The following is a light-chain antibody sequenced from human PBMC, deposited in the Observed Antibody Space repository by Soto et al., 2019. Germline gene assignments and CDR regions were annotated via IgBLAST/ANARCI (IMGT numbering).Light chain of an antibody. CDR2: SDT. Sequence: SYELTQPPSVSVAPGKTASISGGGNDIGSKGVHWYQQKPGQAPVLVIYSDTDLPPVITERFSGSNSANLATLTISRVEAGDEADYYCQVWDSGSAHVVFGGGTKVTVL. CDR1: DIGSKG. J-gene: IGLJ2*01. CDR3: QVWDSGSAHVV. V-gene: IGLV3-21*01.